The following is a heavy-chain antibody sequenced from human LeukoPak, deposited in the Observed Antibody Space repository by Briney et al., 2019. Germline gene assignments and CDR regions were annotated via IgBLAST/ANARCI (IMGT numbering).Heavy chain of an antibody. D-gene: IGHD6-13*01. J-gene: IGHJ3*02. CDR1: GFTFKNSW. V-gene: IGHV3-21*01. CDR3: ASAADDAFDI. Sequence: GGSLRLSCAASGFTFKNSWMSWVRQAPGKGLEWVSSISSSSSYIYYADSVKGRFTISRDNAKNSLYLQMNSLRAEDTAVYYCASAADDAFDIWGQGTMVTVSS. CDR2: ISSSSSYI.